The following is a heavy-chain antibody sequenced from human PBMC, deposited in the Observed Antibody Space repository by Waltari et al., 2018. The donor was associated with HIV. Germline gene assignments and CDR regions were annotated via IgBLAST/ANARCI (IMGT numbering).Heavy chain of an antibody. CDR2: RNPSSRNT. CDR3: ARGVNAVGATHWFDP. Sequence: QVQLVQSGAEVKKPGASVKVSCKASGYSFINYDINWVRQATGQGLERMGWRNPSSRNTGYAQKFQGRVTMTRDTSINTAYMELTSLRSEDTAVYYCARGVNAVGATHWFDPWGQGTLVTVSS. V-gene: IGHV1-8*01. CDR1: GYSFINYD. D-gene: IGHD1-26*01. J-gene: IGHJ5*02.